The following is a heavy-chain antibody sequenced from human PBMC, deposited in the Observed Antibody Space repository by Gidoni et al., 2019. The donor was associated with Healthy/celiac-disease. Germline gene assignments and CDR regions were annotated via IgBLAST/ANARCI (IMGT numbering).Heavy chain of an antibody. V-gene: IGHV3-74*01. Sequence: EVQLVESGGGLVQPGGSLRLSCAASGLTFSSSWMHWGRQAPGKGLVWVSLINGDGSSTSYADSVKGRFTISRDNAKNTLYLQMNSLRAEDTAMYYCARGNSYALWYLEYWGQGTLVTVSS. CDR1: GLTFSSSW. CDR3: ARGNSYALWYLEY. D-gene: IGHD5-18*01. J-gene: IGHJ4*02. CDR2: INGDGSST.